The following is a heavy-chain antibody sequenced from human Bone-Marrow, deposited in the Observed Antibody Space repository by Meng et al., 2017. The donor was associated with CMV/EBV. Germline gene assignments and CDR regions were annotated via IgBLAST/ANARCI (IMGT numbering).Heavy chain of an antibody. D-gene: IGHD2-15*01. V-gene: IGHV1-2*02. CDR1: GYKFTAYS. Sequence: QVSCRASGYKFTAYSIPWVRQAPGHGLEWMGWTNPTTGDTNYAQKFQGRVTMTGDTSITTAYIQVSSDDTAIYYCARSGGPSSYFDSWGQGTLVTVSS. CDR2: TNPTTGDT. CDR3: ARSGGPSSYFDS. J-gene: IGHJ4*02.